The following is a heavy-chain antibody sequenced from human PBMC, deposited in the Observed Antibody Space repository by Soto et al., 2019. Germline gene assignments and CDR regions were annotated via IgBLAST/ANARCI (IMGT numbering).Heavy chain of an antibody. CDR1: GFTFSTYS. V-gene: IGHV3-21*01. J-gene: IGHJ5*02. CDR3: ARDLSYYRPGSYYTNWFDP. Sequence: EVQLVESRGGLVKPGGTLRLPCAASGFTFSTYSMNWVRQAPGKGLEWVSSISSSSSYIYYADSVKGRFTISRDNAKNSLYLQMNSLRAEDTAVYYCARDLSYYRPGSYYTNWFDPWGQGTLVTVSS. CDR2: ISSSSSYI. D-gene: IGHD3-10*01.